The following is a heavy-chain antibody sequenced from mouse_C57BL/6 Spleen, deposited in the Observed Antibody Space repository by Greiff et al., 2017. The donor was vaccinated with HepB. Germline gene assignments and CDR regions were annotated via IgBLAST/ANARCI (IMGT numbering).Heavy chain of an antibody. CDR3: ARLHDGYPQGAMDY. CDR2: IDPSDSYT. CDR1: GYTFTSYW. V-gene: IGHV1-69*01. Sequence: QVHVKQPGAELVMPGASVKLSCKASGYTFTSYWMHWVKQRPGQGLEWIGEIDPSDSYTNYNQKFKGKSTLTVDKSSSTAYMQLSSLTSEDSAVYYCARLHDGYPQGAMDYWGQGTSVTVSS. D-gene: IGHD2-3*01. J-gene: IGHJ4*01.